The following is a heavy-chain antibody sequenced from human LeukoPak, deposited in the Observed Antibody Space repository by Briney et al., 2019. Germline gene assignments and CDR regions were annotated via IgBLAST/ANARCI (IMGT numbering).Heavy chain of an antibody. CDR3: ARVRGYDFWSGYSTSGFDY. Sequence: SETLSLTCAVYGGSFSGYYWSWIRQPPGKGLEWIGEINHSGSTNYNPSLKSRVTISVDTSKNQFSLKLSSVTDADTAVYYCARVRGYDFWSGYSTSGFDYWGQGTLVTVSS. D-gene: IGHD3-3*01. V-gene: IGHV4-34*01. CDR2: INHSGST. CDR1: GGSFSGYY. J-gene: IGHJ4*02.